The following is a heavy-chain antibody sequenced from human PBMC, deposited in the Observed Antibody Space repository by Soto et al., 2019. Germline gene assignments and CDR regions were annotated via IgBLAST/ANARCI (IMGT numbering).Heavy chain of an antibody. J-gene: IGHJ6*02. Sequence: QVQLVQSGAEVKEPGSSVKVSCKASGDTFSRSAITWVRQAPGQGLEWMGGIIPKFGTANYAQKLKGRVTISADEFTTTAYMELSSLRSEYTAVYYCAKSMIASGGVIGYYHNGMDVWGQGTTVTVAS. V-gene: IGHV1-69*01. CDR3: AKSMIASGGVIGYYHNGMDV. CDR2: IIPKFGTA. CDR1: GDTFSRSA. D-gene: IGHD3-16*02.